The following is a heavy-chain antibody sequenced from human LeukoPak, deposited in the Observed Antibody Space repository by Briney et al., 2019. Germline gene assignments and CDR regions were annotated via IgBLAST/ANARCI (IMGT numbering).Heavy chain of an antibody. J-gene: IGHJ4*02. CDR1: GYTFTSYG. D-gene: IGHD6-13*01. Sequence: ASVKVSCKASGYTFTSYGISWVRQALGQGLEWMGWISGHNGNTNYAQNLQGRVTMTTDTSTSTAYMELRSLRSDDTAVYYCARVAEQLVDYWGQGTLVTVSS. CDR2: ISGHNGNT. CDR3: ARVAEQLVDY. V-gene: IGHV1-18*01.